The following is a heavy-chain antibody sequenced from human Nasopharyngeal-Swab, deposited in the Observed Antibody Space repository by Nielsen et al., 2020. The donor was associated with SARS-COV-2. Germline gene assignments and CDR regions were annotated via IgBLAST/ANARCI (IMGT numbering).Heavy chain of an antibody. CDR1: GFTFSSYR. D-gene: IGHD2-2*01. J-gene: IGHJ5*01. CDR3: ARDCDTATCYRSAADT. V-gene: IGHV3-74*01. CDR2: INRDGSGT. Sequence: GGSLRLSCAGSGFTFSSYRMHWVRQAPGKGLMWVARINRDGSGTNYADSVKGRFTISRDNAKNTLYLQMNTLSAEDTGVYYCARDCDTATCYRSAADTWGQGTLVTVSS.